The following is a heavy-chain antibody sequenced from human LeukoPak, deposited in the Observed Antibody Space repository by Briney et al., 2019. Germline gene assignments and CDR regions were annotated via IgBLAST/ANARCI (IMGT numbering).Heavy chain of an antibody. J-gene: IGHJ6*03. CDR3: ARDPYSGGYGAYYYYYMDV. D-gene: IGHD1-26*01. V-gene: IGHV3-74*01. CDR2: INSDGSST. CDR1: GFTFSSYW. Sequence: GGSLRLSCAASGFTFSSYWMHWVRQAPGKGLVWVSRINSDGSSTSYADSVKGRFTISRDNAKNSLYLQMDSLRAEDTAVYYCARDPYSGGYGAYYYYYMDVWGKGTTVTISS.